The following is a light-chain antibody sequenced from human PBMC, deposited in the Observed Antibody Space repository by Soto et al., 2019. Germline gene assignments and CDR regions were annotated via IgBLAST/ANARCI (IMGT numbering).Light chain of an antibody. V-gene: IGKV4-1*01. Sequence: DIVLTQSPDSLAVSLGERATINCRSSQSVLYSSNNKNYLAWYQQKPGQPPKLLIYWAPTRESGVPDRFSGSGSGTDFTPTISSLQAEDVAVYYCQQYYSTPRTFGQGTKVEIK. CDR1: QSVLYSSNNKNY. CDR3: QQYYSTPRT. J-gene: IGKJ1*01. CDR2: WAP.